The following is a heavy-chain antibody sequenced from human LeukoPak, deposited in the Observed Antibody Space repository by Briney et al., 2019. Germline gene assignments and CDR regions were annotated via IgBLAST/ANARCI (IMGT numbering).Heavy chain of an antibody. V-gene: IGHV4-38-2*02. D-gene: IGHD3-22*01. CDR3: ARVIVGTSYYDTVGSSPSRDYYYMDV. CDR1: GYSISSGYY. J-gene: IGHJ6*03. Sequence: SETLSLTCTVSGYSISSGYYWGWIRQPPGKGLEWIGSIYHSGSTYYNPSLKSRVTISVDTSKNQFSLKLSSVTAADTAVYYCARVIVGTSYYDTVGSSPSRDYYYMDVWGKGTTVTVSS. CDR2: IYHSGST.